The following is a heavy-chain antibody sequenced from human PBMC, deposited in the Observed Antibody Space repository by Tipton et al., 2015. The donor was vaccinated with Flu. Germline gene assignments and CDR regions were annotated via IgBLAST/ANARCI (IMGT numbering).Heavy chain of an antibody. CDR3: ATRTPTYGDAFDI. D-gene: IGHD1-14*01. Sequence: QLVQSGAEVQKPGSSVRVSCKTSTGTFGNYAINWVRQAPGQGLEWMGGVLPFIGTANYAQKFQGRVTISADRPTRIVYMDLSSLRSEDTAVYFCATRTPTYGDAFDIWGQGTMVIVSS. J-gene: IGHJ3*02. CDR1: TGTFGNYA. CDR2: VLPFIGTA. V-gene: IGHV1-69*06.